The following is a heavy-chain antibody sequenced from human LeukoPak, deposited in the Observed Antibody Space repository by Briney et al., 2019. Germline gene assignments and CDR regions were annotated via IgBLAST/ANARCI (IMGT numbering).Heavy chain of an antibody. V-gene: IGHV3-23*01. Sequence: SGGSLRLSCAVSGFTFSSYAMIWVRQAPGRGLVWVSSIGASGDSIYYTDSVKGRFTISRDNSKNTLYLQMSSLRVEDKAVHYYGKIPDVSLYWGQGTLVTVSS. CDR3: GKIPDVSLY. CDR2: IGASGDSI. J-gene: IGHJ4*02. CDR1: GFTFSSYA.